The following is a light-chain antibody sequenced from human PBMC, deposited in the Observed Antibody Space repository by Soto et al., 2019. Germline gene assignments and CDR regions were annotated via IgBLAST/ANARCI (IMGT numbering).Light chain of an antibody. CDR3: CSYAGSSTLYV. J-gene: IGLJ1*01. CDR2: EGS. CDR1: SSDVGSYNL. Sequence: LAQPASVSGSPGQSITISCTGTSSDVGSYNLVSWYQQHPGKAPKLMIYEGSKRPSGVSNRFSGSKSGNTASLTISGLQAEDEADYYCCSYAGSSTLYVFGTGTKVTVL. V-gene: IGLV2-23*01.